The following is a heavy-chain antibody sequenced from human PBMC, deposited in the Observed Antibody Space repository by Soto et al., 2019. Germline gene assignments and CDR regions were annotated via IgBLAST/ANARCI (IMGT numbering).Heavy chain of an antibody. V-gene: IGHV1-18*01. J-gene: IGHJ4*02. CDR1: GYTFTSYG. D-gene: IGHD6-19*01. CDR2: ISAYNGNT. Sequence: QVQLVQSGAEVKKPGASVKVSCKASGYTFTSYGISWVRQAPGQGLEWMGWISAYNGNTNYAQKLQGRVTMTTDTSTSTAYMELRRLRSDDTAVYYCARDRPSSGWLGRGYYFDYWGQGTLVTVSS. CDR3: ARDRPSSGWLGRGYYFDY.